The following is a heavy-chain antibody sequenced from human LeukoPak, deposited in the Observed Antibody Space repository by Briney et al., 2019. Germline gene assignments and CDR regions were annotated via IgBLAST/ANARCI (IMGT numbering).Heavy chain of an antibody. V-gene: IGHV3-23*01. CDR2: ISGSGGST. Sequence: GGSLRLSCAASGFTFNSYAMSWVRQAPGKGLEWVSAISGSGGSTYYADSVKGRFTISRDNSKNTLYLQMNSLRAEDTAVYYCAKGTDQDYGDYPLYYYYYGMDVWGQGTTVTVSS. D-gene: IGHD4-17*01. CDR3: AKGTDQDYGDYPLYYYYYGMDV. CDR1: GFTFNSYA. J-gene: IGHJ6*02.